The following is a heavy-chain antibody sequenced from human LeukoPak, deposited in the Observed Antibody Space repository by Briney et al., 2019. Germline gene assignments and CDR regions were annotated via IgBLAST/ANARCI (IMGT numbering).Heavy chain of an antibody. D-gene: IGHD2/OR15-2a*01. V-gene: IGHV4-38-2*01. J-gene: IGHJ4*02. CDR3: ARLSIHLGQPTF. CDR2: IYHSGST. CDR1: GYSISSGYY. Sequence: KSSETLSLTCAVSGYSISSGYYWGWIRQPPGKGLEWIGSIYHSGSTYYNPSHKSRVTISVDTSKNQFSLKLSSVTAADTAVYYCARLSIHLGQPTFWGQGTLVTVSS.